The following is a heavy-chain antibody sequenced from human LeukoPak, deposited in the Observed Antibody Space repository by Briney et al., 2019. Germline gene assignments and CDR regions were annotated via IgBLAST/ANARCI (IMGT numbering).Heavy chain of an antibody. CDR1: GLIVSSNY. J-gene: IGHJ4*02. V-gene: IGHV3-53*01. CDR2: IYSGGST. CDR3: AKVDDSSGYSEFYFDY. Sequence: GGSLRLSCAASGLIVSSNYMSWVRQAPGKGLEWVSVIYSGGSTYYADSVKGRLTISRDNSKNTLYLQMNSLRAEDTAVYYCAKVDDSSGYSEFYFDYWGQGTLVTVSS. D-gene: IGHD3-22*01.